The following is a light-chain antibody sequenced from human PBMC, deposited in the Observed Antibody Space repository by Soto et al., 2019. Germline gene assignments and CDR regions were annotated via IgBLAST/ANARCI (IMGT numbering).Light chain of an antibody. CDR2: AAS. CDR1: QGISRY. V-gene: IGKV1-9*01. CDR3: QQLITYPQT. J-gene: IGKJ1*01. Sequence: IQLTQSPSSLSASVGDSVTITCRASQGISRYLSWYQQKPGRAPKLLISAASTLQSGVPARFSGSGSGTDFTLSITSLQPEDFATYYCQQLITYPQTFGQGTKVDIK.